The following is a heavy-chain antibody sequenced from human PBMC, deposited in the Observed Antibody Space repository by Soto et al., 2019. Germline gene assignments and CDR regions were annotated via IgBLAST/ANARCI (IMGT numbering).Heavy chain of an antibody. Sequence: GGSLRLSCAASGFTFSSYAMSWVRQAPGKGLEWVSAISGSGGSTYYADSVKGRFTISRDNSKNTLYLQMNSLRAEGTAVYYCAKDQYSSSWRLYDYWGQGTLVTSPQ. CDR1: GFTFSSYA. CDR2: ISGSGGST. V-gene: IGHV3-23*01. J-gene: IGHJ4*02. CDR3: AKDQYSSSWRLYDY. D-gene: IGHD6-13*01.